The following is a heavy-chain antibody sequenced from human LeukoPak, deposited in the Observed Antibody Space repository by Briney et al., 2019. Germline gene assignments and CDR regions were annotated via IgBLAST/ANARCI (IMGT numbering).Heavy chain of an antibody. Sequence: PSETLSLTCAVYGGSFSGYYWSWIRQPPGKGLEWIGEINHSGSTNYNPSLKSRVTISVDTSKNQFSLKLSSVTAADTAVYYCARGRGAGAYYYDSSGYTPFDYWGQGTLVTVSS. CDR2: INHSGST. J-gene: IGHJ4*02. CDR1: GGSFSGYY. D-gene: IGHD3-22*01. V-gene: IGHV4-34*01. CDR3: ARGRGAGAYYYDSSGYTPFDY.